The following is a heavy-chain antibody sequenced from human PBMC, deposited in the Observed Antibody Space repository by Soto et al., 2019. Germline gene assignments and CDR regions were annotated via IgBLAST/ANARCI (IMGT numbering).Heavy chain of an antibody. J-gene: IGHJ4*02. D-gene: IGHD3-22*01. Sequence: PGGSLRLSCAASGFTFSLYAMSWVRQAPGKGLEWVSTIGGSGGDTSYADFVRGRFTISRDNSRNTLYLQMNSLRAEDTAVYYCAKDAPGSGWLSDYWGQGTLVTVSS. V-gene: IGHV3-23*01. CDR3: AKDAPGSGWLSDY. CDR1: GFTFSLYA. CDR2: IGGSGGDT.